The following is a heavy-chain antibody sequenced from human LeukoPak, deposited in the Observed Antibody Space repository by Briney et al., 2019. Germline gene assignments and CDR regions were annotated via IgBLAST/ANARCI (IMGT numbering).Heavy chain of an antibody. CDR1: AYTFSSYA. CDR2: ISASNGNT. CDR3: ARDLAGVVGVTAWFDP. V-gene: IGHV1-18*01. D-gene: IGHD1-26*01. Sequence: ASVKVSCKASAYTFSSYAISWVRQAPGQGLEWMGWISASNGNTNYAQKLHGRVTMTTDTSTNTVYMELRSLRFDDTAVYYCARDLAGVVGVTAWFDPWGQGTLVTVSS. J-gene: IGHJ5*02.